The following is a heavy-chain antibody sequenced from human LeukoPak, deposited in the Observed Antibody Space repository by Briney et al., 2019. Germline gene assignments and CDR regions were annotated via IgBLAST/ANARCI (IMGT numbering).Heavy chain of an antibody. CDR2: ISYDGSKK. J-gene: IGHJ4*02. V-gene: IGHV3-30*18. CDR3: AKEIINYFNY. Sequence: PGGSLRLSCAASGFTFRTYGMHWVRQAPGKGLEWVAVISYDGSKKYYGDSVKGRFTISRDNSKNTLYLQMNSLRAEDTALYYCAKEIINYFNYWGQGTPVTVSS. CDR1: GFTFRTYG.